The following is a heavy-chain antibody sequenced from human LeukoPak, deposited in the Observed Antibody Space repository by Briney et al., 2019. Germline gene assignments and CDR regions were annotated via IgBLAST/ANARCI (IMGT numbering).Heavy chain of an antibody. V-gene: IGHV3-30*18. CDR2: ISYDGSNK. J-gene: IGHJ4*02. CDR1: GFTFSSYG. D-gene: IGHD3-10*01. Sequence: PGGSLRLSCAASGFTFSSYGMHWVRQAPGKGLEWVAVISYDGSNKYYADSVKGRFTISRDNSKNTLYLQMSSLRAEDTAVYYCAKDYNRAYYYGSGFDYWGQGTLVTVSS. CDR3: AKDYNRAYYYGSGFDY.